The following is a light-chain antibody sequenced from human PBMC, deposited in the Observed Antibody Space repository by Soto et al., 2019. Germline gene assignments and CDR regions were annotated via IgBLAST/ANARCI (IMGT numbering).Light chain of an antibody. Sequence: QSVLTQPPSVSAAPGQKVTISCSGSSSNIGNNYVTWYQQLPGTAPRVLLYDNNKRPSGIPDRFSGSKSGTSATLGITGLQTGDEADYYCGAWDGSLNVYLFGTGTKVTV. J-gene: IGLJ1*01. CDR3: GAWDGSLNVYL. V-gene: IGLV1-51*01. CDR2: DNN. CDR1: SSNIGNNY.